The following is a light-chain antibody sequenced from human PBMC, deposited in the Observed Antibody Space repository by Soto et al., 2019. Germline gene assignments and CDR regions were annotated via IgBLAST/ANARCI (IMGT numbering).Light chain of an antibody. Sequence: QSALTQPASVSGSPGQSITISCTGTSGDIGSYNRVSWYQQHPGKAPQLIIYEVTDRPSGVSNRFSGSKSGNTASLTISGLQAEDEGEYYCSSYTNIKTRACVFGTGTKVTVL. CDR2: EVT. CDR3: SSYTNIKTRACV. CDR1: SGDIGSYNR. J-gene: IGLJ1*01. V-gene: IGLV2-14*01.